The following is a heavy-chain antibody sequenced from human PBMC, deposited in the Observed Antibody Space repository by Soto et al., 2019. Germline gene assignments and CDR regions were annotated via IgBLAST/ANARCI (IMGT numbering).Heavy chain of an antibody. CDR1: GFIFSSYD. Sequence: GESLKISCAASGFIFSSYDMAWVRQAPGKGLEWVSTVSSSADATQYADSVKGRFTISRDNSKNTLYLEMNNLGDEDTATYYCAKSYFFSWYDSWGQGTLVTVSS. V-gene: IGHV3-23*01. CDR3: AKSYFFSWYDS. J-gene: IGHJ5*01. D-gene: IGHD3-10*01. CDR2: VSSSADAT.